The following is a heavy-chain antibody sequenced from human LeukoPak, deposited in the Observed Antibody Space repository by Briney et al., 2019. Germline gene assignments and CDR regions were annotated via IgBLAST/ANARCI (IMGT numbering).Heavy chain of an antibody. Sequence: PSETLSLTCTVSGGSISSGGYYWSWIRQPPGKGLEWIGYIYHTGSTYYNPSLKSRVTFSLDRSKNQFSLNLTSVTAADTAVYYCARDQLSRFDPWGQGTLVTVSS. CDR1: GGSISSGGYY. CDR3: ARDQLSRFDP. V-gene: IGHV4-30-2*01. J-gene: IGHJ5*02. CDR2: IYHTGST. D-gene: IGHD2-2*01.